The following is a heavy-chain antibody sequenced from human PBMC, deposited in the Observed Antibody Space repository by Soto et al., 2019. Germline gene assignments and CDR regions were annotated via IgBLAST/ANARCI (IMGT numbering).Heavy chain of an antibody. CDR1: GGSIINYY. Sequence: SETLSLTCSVSGGSIINYYWSWIRQPPGKGLEWIGYIHYSGSTNYSPSLKSRVTISVDTSQNHFSLKVTSVTAADTAVYYCARGGAYSLAFHYWGQGTLVTVS. D-gene: IGHD3-16*01. CDR2: IHYSGST. V-gene: IGHV4-59*01. J-gene: IGHJ4*02. CDR3: ARGGAYSLAFHY.